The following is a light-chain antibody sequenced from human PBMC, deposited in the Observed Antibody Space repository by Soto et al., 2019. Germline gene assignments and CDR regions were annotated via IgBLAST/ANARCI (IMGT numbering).Light chain of an antibody. Sequence: DIQMTQSPSTLSASVGDRVTITCRASQSISSWLAWYQQKPGTAPKLLIYKASSLQSGVPSRFSGSGSGTDFTLTISSLQPDDVATDYYQPYSSYTSSFGRGTKLEIK. J-gene: IGKJ2*01. CDR2: KAS. CDR3: QPYSSYTSS. V-gene: IGKV1-5*03. CDR1: QSISSW.